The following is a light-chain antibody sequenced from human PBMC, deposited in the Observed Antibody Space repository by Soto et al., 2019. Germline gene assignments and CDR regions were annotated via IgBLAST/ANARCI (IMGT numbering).Light chain of an antibody. CDR3: QHYVTWPLT. CDR1: LTVSYN. CDR2: GAS. Sequence: EIVLTKSPYTLSLSPGERATLSCRASLTVSYNYLAWYQQKPGQAPRLLIYGASTRATGIPARFSGSRSGAEFTLTISSLQSEDFAVYYCQHYVTWPLTFGGGTKV. J-gene: IGKJ4*01. V-gene: IGKV3-15*01.